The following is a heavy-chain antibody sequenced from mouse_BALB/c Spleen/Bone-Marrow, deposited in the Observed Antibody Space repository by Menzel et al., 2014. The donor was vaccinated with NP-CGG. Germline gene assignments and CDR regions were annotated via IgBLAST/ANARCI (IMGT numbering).Heavy chain of an antibody. CDR1: GYTFASYW. CDR2: IDPSDGYT. Sequence: VQLQQSGAELVKPGASVKMSCKASGYTFASYWMHWVKQRPGQGLEWIGTIDPSDGYTSYNQKFKGKATLTVDTSSSTAYMQDSSLPSEDSAVYYCTRKDTTVERAWFAYWGQGTLVTVSA. J-gene: IGHJ3*01. V-gene: IGHV1S127*01. D-gene: IGHD1-1*01. CDR3: TRKDTTVERAWFAY.